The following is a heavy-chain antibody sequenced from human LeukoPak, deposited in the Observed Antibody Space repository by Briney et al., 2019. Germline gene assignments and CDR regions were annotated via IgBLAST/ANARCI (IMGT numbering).Heavy chain of an antibody. D-gene: IGHD6-6*01. CDR1: GFTFSSYW. CDR3: ARDPSRPSRFDY. J-gene: IGHJ4*02. CDR2: INSDGSST. V-gene: IGHV3-74*01. Sequence: PGGSLRLSCAASGFTFSSYWMHWVRQAPGKGLLWVSRINSDGSSTSYADSVKGRFTISRDNAKNTLYLQMNSLRAEDTAVYYCARDPSRPSRFDYWGQGTLVTVSS.